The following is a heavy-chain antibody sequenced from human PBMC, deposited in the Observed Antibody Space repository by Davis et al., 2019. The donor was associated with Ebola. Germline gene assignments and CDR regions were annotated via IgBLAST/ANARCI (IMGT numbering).Heavy chain of an antibody. V-gene: IGHV1-8*01. CDR2: MNPNSGNT. CDR3: ARDGTVVTSTFDY. D-gene: IGHD4-23*01. CDR1: GYTFTSYD. Sequence: ASVKVSCKASGYTFTSYDINWVRQATGQGLEWMGWMNPNSGNTGYAQKFQGRVTMTRNTSISTAYMELRSLRSDDTAVYYCARDGTVVTSTFDYWGQGTLVTVSS. J-gene: IGHJ4*02.